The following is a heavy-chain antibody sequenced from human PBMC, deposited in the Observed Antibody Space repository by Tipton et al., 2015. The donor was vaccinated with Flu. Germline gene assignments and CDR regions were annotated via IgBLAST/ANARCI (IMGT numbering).Heavy chain of an antibody. J-gene: IGHJ4*02. Sequence: QSGAEMKKPGESLKISCKASGYSFSTYWIGWVRQTPGKGLEWMGIIYPGDSDTRYSPSFQGQATISADKSINTAYLQWSSLKASDSAIYYCVRRGYCSGGSCSDFDYWGPGTQVTVSS. CDR1: GYSFSTYW. V-gene: IGHV5-51*03. D-gene: IGHD2-15*01. CDR2: IYPGDSDT. CDR3: VRRGYCSGGSCSDFDY.